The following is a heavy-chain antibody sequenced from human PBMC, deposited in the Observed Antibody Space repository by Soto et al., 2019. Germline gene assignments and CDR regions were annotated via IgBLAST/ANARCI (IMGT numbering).Heavy chain of an antibody. D-gene: IGHD2-15*01. CDR3: ARHFVGATSNFFDP. J-gene: IGHJ5*02. CDR1: GGSISSTSYY. V-gene: IGHV4-39*01. Sequence: SETLSLTCTVSGGSISSTSYYWGWIRPAQGKGLEWIGGIYYSRRTYYNPSLKSRVTISIDTSMKQISLKLGSVTAADRAVDYRARHFVGATSNFFDPWGQGTLVTSPQ. CDR2: IYYSRRT.